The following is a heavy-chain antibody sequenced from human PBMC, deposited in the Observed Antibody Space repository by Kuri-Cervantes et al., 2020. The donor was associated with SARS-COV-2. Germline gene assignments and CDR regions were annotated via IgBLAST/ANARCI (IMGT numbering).Heavy chain of an antibody. CDR3: ARGFDPLTGSRALDY. Sequence: SETLSLTCAVSGYSITSGYYWGWIRQSPEKGLEWIGDIYPSGSTYYNPSIKSRVTMSVDTSKNLFSLKVNSVTAADTAVYFCARGFDPLTGSRALDYWGQGTLVTVSS. J-gene: IGHJ4*02. D-gene: IGHD3-9*01. CDR1: GYSITSGYY. V-gene: IGHV4-38-2*01. CDR2: IYPSGST.